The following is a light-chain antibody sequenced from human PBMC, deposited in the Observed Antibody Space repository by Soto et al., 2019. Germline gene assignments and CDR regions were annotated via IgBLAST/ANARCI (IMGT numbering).Light chain of an antibody. J-gene: IGLJ2*01. CDR3: CSYAGSSTSHVV. Sequence: QSALTQPPSASGSPGQSVTISCTGTSSDVGAYIFVSWYQQHPGKAPKLMIYEGSKRPSGVSNRFSGSKSGNTASLTISGLQAEDEADYYCCSYAGSSTSHVVFGGGTKVTVL. V-gene: IGLV2-23*01. CDR1: SSDVGAYIF. CDR2: EGS.